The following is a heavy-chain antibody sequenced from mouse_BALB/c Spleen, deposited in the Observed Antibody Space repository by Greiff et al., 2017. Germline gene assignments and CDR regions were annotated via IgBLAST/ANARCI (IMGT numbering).Heavy chain of an antibody. Sequence: EVMLVESGGDLVKPGGSLKLSCAASGFTFSSYGMSWVRQTPDNRLEWVATISSGGSYTYYPDSVKGRFTISRDNAKNTLYLQMSSLKSEDTAMYYCARPRTTATDYFDYWGQGTTLTVSS. V-gene: IGHV5-6*01. J-gene: IGHJ2*01. CDR1: GFTFSSYG. CDR2: ISSGGSYT. CDR3: ARPRTTATDYFDY. D-gene: IGHD1-2*01.